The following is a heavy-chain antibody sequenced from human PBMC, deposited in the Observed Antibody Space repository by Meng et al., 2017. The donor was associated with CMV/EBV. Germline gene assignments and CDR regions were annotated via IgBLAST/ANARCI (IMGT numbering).Heavy chain of an antibody. V-gene: IGHV3-9*01. J-gene: IGHJ3*01. D-gene: IGHD2-2*01. CDR1: GFTFDDYA. CDR2: ISWNSGSI. Sequence: GGSLRLSCAASGFTFDDYAMHWVRQAPGKGLEWVSGISWNSGSIGYADSVKGRFTISRDNAKNSLYLQMNSLRAEDTALYYCAKDRGSRSAAIINAFDVWGQGTMVTVSS. CDR3: AKDRGSRSAAIINAFDV.